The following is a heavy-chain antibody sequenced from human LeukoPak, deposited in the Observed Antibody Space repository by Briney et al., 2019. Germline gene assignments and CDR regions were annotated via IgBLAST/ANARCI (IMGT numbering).Heavy chain of an antibody. CDR1: GFIVSSNY. D-gene: IGHD6-6*01. CDR3: AKSRSSLGPSSLDY. J-gene: IGHJ4*02. V-gene: IGHV3-53*04. Sequence: WGSLRLSCAASGFIVSSNYISWVRQAPGKGLQWVSVIYSGGSTFYADSVKGRFTISRHDSKNTVYLQMNSLRTEDTAVYYCAKSRSSLGPSSLDYWGQGALVTVSS. CDR2: IYSGGST.